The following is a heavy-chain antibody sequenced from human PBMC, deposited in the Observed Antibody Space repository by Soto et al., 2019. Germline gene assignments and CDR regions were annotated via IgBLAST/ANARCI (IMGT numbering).Heavy chain of an antibody. J-gene: IGHJ4*02. Sequence: GSLRLSCAASEITFSAYAMGWVRQTPGKGLEWVSGISANTLGTYYADSVKGRFTVSRDNSNNILYLQMNFLRAEDTALYYCARRRGGTDLVDHWSQG. CDR3: ARRRGGTDLVDH. CDR2: ISANTLGT. V-gene: IGHV3-23*01. D-gene: IGHD1-26*01. CDR1: EITFSAYA.